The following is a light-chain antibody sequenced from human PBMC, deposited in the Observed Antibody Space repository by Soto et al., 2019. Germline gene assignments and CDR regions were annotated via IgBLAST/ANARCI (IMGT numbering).Light chain of an antibody. CDR1: SGDVGTYAL. V-gene: IGLV2-8*01. CDR3: SSYAGNNNDV. CDR2: GVG. Sequence: QSALTQPPSASGSPGHSVTMSCTGSSGDVGTYALVSWYQQHPGKAPKLLIYGVGKRPSGVPDRFSGSQSGNTASLTVSGLQSEDEDDYFCSSYAGNNNDVFGTGTKLTVL. J-gene: IGLJ1*01.